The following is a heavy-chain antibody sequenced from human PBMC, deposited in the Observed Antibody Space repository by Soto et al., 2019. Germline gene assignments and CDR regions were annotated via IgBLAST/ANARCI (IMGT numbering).Heavy chain of an antibody. CDR2: IIPIFGTA. J-gene: IGHJ5*02. CDR1: GGTFSSYA. V-gene: IGHV1-69*13. Sequence: ASVKVSCKASGGTFSSYAISWVRQAPGQGLEWMGGIIPIFGTANYAQKFQGRVTITADESTSTAYMELSSLRSEDTAVYYCARGYYYDSSGRDWFDPWGQGTLVTGSS. CDR3: ARGYYYDSSGRDWFDP. D-gene: IGHD3-22*01.